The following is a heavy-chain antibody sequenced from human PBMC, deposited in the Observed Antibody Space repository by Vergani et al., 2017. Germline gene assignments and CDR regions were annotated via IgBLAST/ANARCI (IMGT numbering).Heavy chain of an antibody. V-gene: IGHV1-18*01. CDR2: ISAYNGNT. D-gene: IGHD2-15*01. J-gene: IGHJ6*02. CDR1: GYTFTSYG. CDR3: ARELGDIVVVVAAYYYYYGMDV. Sequence: QVQLVQSGAEVKKPGASVKVSCKASGYTFTSYGISWVRQAPGQGLEWMGWISAYNGNTNYAQKRQGRVTMTTDTSTSTAYMELRSLRSDDTAVYYCARELGDIVVVVAAYYYYYGMDVWGQGTTVTVSS.